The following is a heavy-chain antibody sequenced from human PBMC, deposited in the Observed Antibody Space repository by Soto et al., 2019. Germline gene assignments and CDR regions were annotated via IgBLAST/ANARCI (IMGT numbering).Heavy chain of an antibody. CDR1: GGSFSGYY. J-gene: IGHJ4*02. V-gene: IGHV4-34*01. Sequence: SETLSLTCAVYGGSFSGYYWSWIRQPPGKGLEWIGEINHSGSTNYNPSLKSRVTISVDTSKNQFSLKLSSVTAADTAVYYCARVLGYWTNGVCPHPYYIDFWGQGTLVTVSS. CDR3: ARVLGYWTNGVCPHPYYIDF. CDR2: INHSGST. D-gene: IGHD2-8*01.